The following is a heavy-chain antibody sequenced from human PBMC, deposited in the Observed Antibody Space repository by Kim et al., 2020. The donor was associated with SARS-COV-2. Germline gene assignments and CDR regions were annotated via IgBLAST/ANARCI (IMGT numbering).Heavy chain of an antibody. V-gene: IGHV1-8*01. J-gene: IGHJ6*03. D-gene: IGHD2-21*01. CDR2: MNPNSGNT. CDR1: GYTFTSYD. Sequence: ASVKVSCKASGYTFTSYDINWVRQATGQGLEWMGWMNPNSGNTGYAQKFQGRVTMTRNTSISTAYRELSSLRSEDTAVYYCARGHLKSIVVVIAPRPYYYYMDVWGEGTTVTVSS. CDR3: ARGHLKSIVVVIAPRPYYYYMDV.